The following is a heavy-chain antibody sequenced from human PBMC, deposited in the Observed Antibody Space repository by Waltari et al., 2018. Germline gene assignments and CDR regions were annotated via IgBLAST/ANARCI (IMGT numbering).Heavy chain of an antibody. CDR1: GFNVNDNT. D-gene: IGHD4-4*01. CDR3: VREVGYTNSAT. CDR2: LSKGNDVS. Sequence: LESGGASVQPGGSLRLSCAASGFNVNDNTMSWVRQPPGKGLEWVSSLSKGNDVSYQSDSVKGRFTTSRDIAGNSIYLQMSGLRSEDTAIYYCVREVGYTNSATWGQGTLVNVSP. J-gene: IGHJ1*01. V-gene: IGHV3-23*01.